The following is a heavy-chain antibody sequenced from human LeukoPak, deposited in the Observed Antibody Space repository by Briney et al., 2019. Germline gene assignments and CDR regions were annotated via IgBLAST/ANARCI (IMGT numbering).Heavy chain of an antibody. CDR3: AKDLRTMIVVVGKDV. V-gene: IGHV3-30*18. CDR1: GFTFSIYG. D-gene: IGHD3-22*01. J-gene: IGHJ6*02. CDR2: ISYDGSNK. Sequence: GGSLTLSRAVSGFTFSIYGMHWVRQAPGKGLEWVAVISYDGSNKYYADSVKGRFTISRDNSKNTLYLQMNSLRAEDTAVYYCAKDLRTMIVVVGKDVWGQGTTVTVSS.